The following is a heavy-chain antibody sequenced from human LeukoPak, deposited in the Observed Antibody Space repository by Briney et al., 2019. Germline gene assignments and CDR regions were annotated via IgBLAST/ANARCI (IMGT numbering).Heavy chain of an antibody. CDR1: GGSFSGNY. V-gene: IGHV4-34*01. CDR2: SSPTGDIT. D-gene: IGHD2-21*01. Sequence: SETLSLTCAVYGGSFSGNYWTLIRRTPGRGLEWIGESSPTGDITGYNPPLRGRATISVDSSKKQFSLRLTSVTAADTDVYYCARVPDFIARPCDSWGPGTLVTVSS. J-gene: IGHJ4*02. CDR3: ARVPDFIARPCDS.